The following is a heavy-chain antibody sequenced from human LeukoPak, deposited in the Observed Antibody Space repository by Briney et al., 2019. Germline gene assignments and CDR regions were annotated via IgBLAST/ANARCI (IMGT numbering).Heavy chain of an antibody. CDR2: INPNSGGT. CDR1: GYTFTGYY. J-gene: IGHJ4*02. Sequence: ASVKVSCKASGYTFTGYYMHWVRQAPGQGLEWMGWINPNSGGTNYAQKFQGRVTMTRGTSISTAYMELSRLRSDDTAVYYCARTGDRIVGATPDYWGQGTLVTVSS. CDR3: ARTGDRIVGATPDY. D-gene: IGHD1-26*01. V-gene: IGHV1-2*02.